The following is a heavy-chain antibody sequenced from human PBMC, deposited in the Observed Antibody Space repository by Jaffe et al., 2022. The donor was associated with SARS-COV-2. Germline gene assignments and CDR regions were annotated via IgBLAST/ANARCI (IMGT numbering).Heavy chain of an antibody. D-gene: IGHD7-27*01. CDR3: AKISLGMSGLFYFDS. J-gene: IGHJ4*02. Sequence: DVQLLESGGGLVQPGGSLRLSCATSGFTFTNYAMGWVRQAPGKGLEWVSAISGSGSNTDYVDSVKGRFTISRDISGNTLYLQMTSLRADDTAVYYCAKISLGMSGLFYFDSWGQGTLVTVSS. CDR1: GFTFTNYA. CDR2: ISGSGSNT. V-gene: IGHV3-23*01.